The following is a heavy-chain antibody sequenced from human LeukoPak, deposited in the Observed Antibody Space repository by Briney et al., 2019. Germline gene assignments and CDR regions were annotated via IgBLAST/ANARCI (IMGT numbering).Heavy chain of an antibody. V-gene: IGHV4-59*01. J-gene: IGHJ3*02. Sequence: SETLSLTCTVSGGSISSYYWSWIRQPPGKGLEWIGYIYYSRSTSYNPSLKSRVTISVETSKNQLSLRLSSVTAADTAVYYCAREMETGSGAFDIWGQGTMVTVSS. D-gene: IGHD3-10*01. CDR3: AREMETGSGAFDI. CDR2: IYYSRST. CDR1: GGSISSYY.